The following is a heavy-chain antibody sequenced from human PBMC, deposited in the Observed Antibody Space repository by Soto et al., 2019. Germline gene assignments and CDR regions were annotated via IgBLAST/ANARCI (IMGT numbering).Heavy chain of an antibody. V-gene: IGHV4-30-2*01. CDR1: GGSISSGGYS. Sequence: QLQLQESGSGLVKPSQTLSLTCAVSGGSISSGGYSWSWIRQPPGKGLEWIGYIYHSGSTSYNPSLKGRFTISVDRSKTQFPLKLTSVTAADMAAYSYARAPDRWGRGPLVTVSS. CDR2: IYHSGST. CDR3: ARAPDR. J-gene: IGHJ5*02.